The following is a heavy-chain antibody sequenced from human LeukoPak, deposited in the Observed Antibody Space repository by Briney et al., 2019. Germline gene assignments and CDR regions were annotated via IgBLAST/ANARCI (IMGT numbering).Heavy chain of an antibody. CDR3: ARDSDFWSGYSEGGYFFDY. D-gene: IGHD3-3*01. Sequence: ASVKVSCKASGYTFTDYYMHWVRQAPGQGLEWMGWINPNSGGTNYAQKFQGRVTMTRDTSISTAYMELSRLRSDDTAVYYCARDSDFWSGYSEGGYFFDYWGQGTLVTVSS. J-gene: IGHJ4*02. CDR1: GYTFTDYY. V-gene: IGHV1-2*02. CDR2: INPNSGGT.